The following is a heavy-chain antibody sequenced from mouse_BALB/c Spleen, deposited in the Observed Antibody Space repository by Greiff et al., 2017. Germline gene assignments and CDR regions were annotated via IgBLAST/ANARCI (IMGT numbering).Heavy chain of an antibody. J-gene: IGHJ4*01. CDR2: ISSGGGST. V-gene: IGHV5-12-1*01. D-gene: IGHD2-10*02. CDR3: ARRYGNYDGAMDY. CDR1: GFAFSSYD. Sequence: EVNVVESGGGLVKPGGSLKLSCAASGFAFSSYDMSWVRQTPEKRLEWVAYISSGGGSTYYPDTVKGRFTISRDNAKNTLYLQMSSLKSEDTAMYYCARRYGNYDGAMDYWGQGTSVTVSS.